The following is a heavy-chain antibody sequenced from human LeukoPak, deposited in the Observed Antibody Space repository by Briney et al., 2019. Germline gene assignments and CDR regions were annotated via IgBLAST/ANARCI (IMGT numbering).Heavy chain of an antibody. CDR3: AKATYYDILTGYSDY. Sequence: GGSVRLSCAASGFTFSSYAMSWVRQAPGKGLEWVSGISGSGGSTYYADSVKGRFTISRDNSKNTLYLQMNSLRAEDTAVYYCAKATYYDILTGYSDYWGQGTLVTVSS. CDR2: ISGSGGST. J-gene: IGHJ4*02. V-gene: IGHV3-23*01. CDR1: GFTFSSYA. D-gene: IGHD3-9*01.